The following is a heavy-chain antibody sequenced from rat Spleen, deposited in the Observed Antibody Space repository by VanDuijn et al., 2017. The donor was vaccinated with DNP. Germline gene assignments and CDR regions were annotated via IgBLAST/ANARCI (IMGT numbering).Heavy chain of an antibody. CDR2: LSYEGSST. D-gene: IGHD3-1*01. V-gene: IGHV5-22*01. CDR3: VRQGTQQNFDY. Sequence: EVQLVESGGRLVQPGRSLKLSCAASGFTFSDYYMAWVRQAQKKGLEWVASLSYEGSSTYYGESVKGRFNISRDNARSTLYLQRNSLTSEDTATYYCVRQGTQQNFDYWGQGVMVTVSS. J-gene: IGHJ2*01. CDR1: GFTFSDYY.